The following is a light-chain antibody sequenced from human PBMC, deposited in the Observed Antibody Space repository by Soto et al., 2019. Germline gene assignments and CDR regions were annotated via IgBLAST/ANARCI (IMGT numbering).Light chain of an antibody. CDR2: DTS. CDR1: QSVNNY. CDR3: QQRSVWPWT. Sequence: EIFLTQSPSTLSLSPVEIATLSCRASQSVNNYLAWYQQKPGQAPRLLIYDTSDRASGIPARFSGSGSGTDFTLTISSLEPEDFAVFYCQQRSVWPWTFGQGTKVDNK. J-gene: IGKJ1*01. V-gene: IGKV3-11*01.